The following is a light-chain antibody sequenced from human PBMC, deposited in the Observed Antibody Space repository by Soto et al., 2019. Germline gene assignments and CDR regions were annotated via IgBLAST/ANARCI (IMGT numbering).Light chain of an antibody. CDR3: NSYTSSNSYV. CDR2: DVT. J-gene: IGLJ1*01. CDR1: SSDVGGYNY. V-gene: IGLV2-14*03. Sequence: QSVLTQPASESGSPGQSITISCTGTSSDVGGYNYVSWYQQHPGKAPKLMIYDVTNRPSGVSDRFSGSKSGNTASLTISGLQAEDEADYYCNSYTSSNSYVFGTGTKVTVL.